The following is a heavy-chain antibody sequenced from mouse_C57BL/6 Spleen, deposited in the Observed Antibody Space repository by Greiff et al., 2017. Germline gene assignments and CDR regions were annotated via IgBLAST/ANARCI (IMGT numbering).Heavy chain of an antibody. CDR3: AREGDSNYGGGFAY. D-gene: IGHD2-5*01. Sequence: VQLQQSGPELVKPGASVKISCKASGYTFTDYYMNWVKQSHGKSLEWIGDINPNNGGTSYNQKFKGKATLTVDKSSSTAYMELRSLTSEDSAVYYCAREGDSNYGGGFAYWGQGTLVTVSA. CDR1: GYTFTDYY. V-gene: IGHV1-26*01. CDR2: INPNNGGT. J-gene: IGHJ3*01.